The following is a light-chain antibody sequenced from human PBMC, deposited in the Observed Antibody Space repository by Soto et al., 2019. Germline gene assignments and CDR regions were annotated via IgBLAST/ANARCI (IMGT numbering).Light chain of an antibody. CDR1: QSISSY. J-gene: IGKJ2*01. CDR2: AAS. CDR3: QESHTSGT. Sequence: DIPMTQSPSSLSASVGDRVTITCRASQSISSYLSWYQQKPGKAPNLLIYAASSLQSGVPSRFSGSGSGTDFTLTISSLLPEDFATYFCQESHTSGTFGQGTKLEI. V-gene: IGKV1-39*01.